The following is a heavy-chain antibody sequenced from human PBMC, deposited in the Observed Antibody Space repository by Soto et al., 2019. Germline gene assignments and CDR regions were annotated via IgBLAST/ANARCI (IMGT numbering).Heavy chain of an antibody. V-gene: IGHV3-30-3*01. Sequence: GGSLRLSCAASGFTFSSYTIHWVRQAPGTGLEWVAVMSYDGSHIYYADSVEGRFTISRDNSRNTLYLQMNSLRVEDTAVYYCARGFVGSSSFYSFDYWGQGTLVTV. CDR2: MSYDGSHI. CDR3: ARGFVGSSSFYSFDY. D-gene: IGHD6-6*01. J-gene: IGHJ4*02. CDR1: GFTFSSYT.